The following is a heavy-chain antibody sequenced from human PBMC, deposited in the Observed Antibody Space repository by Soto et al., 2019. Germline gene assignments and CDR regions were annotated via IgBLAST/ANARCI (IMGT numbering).Heavy chain of an antibody. CDR3: ATSQKGYNWNYFDH. D-gene: IGHD1-1*01. CDR2: VFHTGFT. Sequence: SETLSLTCAVSGGSVSGSYYYWAWLRQSPGKGPEWIGSVFHTGFTSYNPSLESRVSVSVDTSKSQFSLKLSAVTASDTAVYYCATSQKGYNWNYFDHWGQGALVTVSS. J-gene: IGHJ4*02. CDR1: GGSVSGSYYY. V-gene: IGHV4-39*01.